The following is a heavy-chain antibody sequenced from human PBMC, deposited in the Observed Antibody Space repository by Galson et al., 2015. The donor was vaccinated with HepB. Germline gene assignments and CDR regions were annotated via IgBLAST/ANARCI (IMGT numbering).Heavy chain of an antibody. CDR2: IWYDGSNK. CDR1: GFTFSSYG. D-gene: IGHD6-13*01. J-gene: IGHJ6*02. V-gene: IGHV3-33*01. CDR3: ARAPGTQQLVHSYYYGMDV. Sequence: SLRLSCAASGFTFSSYGMHWVRQAPGKGLEWVAGIWYDGSNKYYADSVKGRFTISRDNSKNTLYLQMNSLRAEDTAVYYCARAPGTQQLVHSYYYGMDVWGQGTTVTVSS.